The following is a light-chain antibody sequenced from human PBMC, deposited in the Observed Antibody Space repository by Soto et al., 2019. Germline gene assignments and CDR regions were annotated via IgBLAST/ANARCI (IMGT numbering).Light chain of an antibody. CDR3: QQHSNWPLT. CDR2: DVS. CDR1: QSVNTN. J-gene: IGKJ4*01. V-gene: IGKV3-15*01. Sequence: EIVMTQSPGTLSVSPGERVTLSCRASQSVNTNLAWYQQKPGQAPRLLIYDVSTRATGIPARFSGSGSGTEFTLTISSLQSEDSAFYYCQQHSNWPLTFGGGTKVELK.